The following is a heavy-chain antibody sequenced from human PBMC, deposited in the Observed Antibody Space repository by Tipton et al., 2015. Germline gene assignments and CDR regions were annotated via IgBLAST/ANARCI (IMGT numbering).Heavy chain of an antibody. CDR1: AYSISSDYY. V-gene: IGHV4-38-2*01. D-gene: IGHD4-23*01. Sequence: TLSLTCAVSAYSISSDYYWGWIRQPPGKGLEWIGSISHSGNTYYNPSLESRVSMSVDTSKTQFSLEMRSVTATDTAVYYCARARGRHGGLFDSWGQGTLVTVSS. CDR2: ISHSGNT. J-gene: IGHJ4*02. CDR3: ARARGRHGGLFDS.